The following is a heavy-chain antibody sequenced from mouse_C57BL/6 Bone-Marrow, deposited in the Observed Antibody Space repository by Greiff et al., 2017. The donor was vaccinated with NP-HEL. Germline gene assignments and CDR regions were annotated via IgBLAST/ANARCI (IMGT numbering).Heavy chain of an antibody. CDR3: ARLWLRQRRYYAMDY. Sequence: EVQLQQSGPELVKPGASVKISCKASGYSFTDYNMNWVKQSNGKSLEWIGVINPNYGTTSYTQKFKGKATLSVDQSSSTAYMQLNSLTSEDSAVYYCARLWLRQRRYYAMDYWGQGTSVTVSS. CDR1: GYSFTDYN. J-gene: IGHJ4*01. CDR2: INPNYGTT. V-gene: IGHV1-39*01. D-gene: IGHD2-2*01.